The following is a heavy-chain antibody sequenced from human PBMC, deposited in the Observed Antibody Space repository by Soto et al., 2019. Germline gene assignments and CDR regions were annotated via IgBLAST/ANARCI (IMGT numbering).Heavy chain of an antibody. V-gene: IGHV3-23*01. Sequence: RVSSGAAGGTFGDYAVSWVRQDPGKGLGWVSGIGGGGGDRYYADSVKGRFTRSRDNSKSTLFLEMNSLRAEDTAIYYCAKDRMGYNGVWAPSDIRGQGTMVPGSS. D-gene: IGHD2-8*01. CDR1: GGTFGDYA. J-gene: IGHJ3*02. CDR2: IGGGGGDR. CDR3: AKDRMGYNGVWAPSDI.